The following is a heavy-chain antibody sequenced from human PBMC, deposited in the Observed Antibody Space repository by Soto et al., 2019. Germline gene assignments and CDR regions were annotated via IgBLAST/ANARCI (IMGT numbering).Heavy chain of an antibody. J-gene: IGHJ6*02. D-gene: IGHD2-15*01. CDR3: ARESGFYCSGGSCYGGDYYYYGMDV. Sequence: SVKVSCKASGGTFSSYAISWVRQAPGQGLEWMGGIIPIFGTANYAQKFQGRVTITADESTSTAYMELSSLRSEDTAVYYCARESGFYCSGGSCYGGDYYYYGMDVWGQGTTVTLSS. CDR2: IIPIFGTA. CDR1: GGTFSSYA. V-gene: IGHV1-69*13.